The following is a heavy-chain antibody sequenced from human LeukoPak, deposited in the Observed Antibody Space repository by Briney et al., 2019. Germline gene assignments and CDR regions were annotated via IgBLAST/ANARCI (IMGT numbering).Heavy chain of an antibody. V-gene: IGHV1-69*04. CDR2: IIPILGIA. CDR3: ASGDYGDLDAFDI. J-gene: IGHJ3*02. Sequence: SVKVSCKASGGTFSSYAISWVRQAPGQGLEWMGRIIPILGIANYAQKFQGRVTITADKSTSTAYMELSSLRSDDTAVYYCASGDYGDLDAFDIWGQGTMVTVSS. CDR1: GGTFSSYA. D-gene: IGHD4-17*01.